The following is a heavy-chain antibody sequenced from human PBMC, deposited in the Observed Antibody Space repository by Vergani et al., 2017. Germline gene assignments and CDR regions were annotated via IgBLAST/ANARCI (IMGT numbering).Heavy chain of an antibody. J-gene: IGHJ6*03. CDR1: GYTFTGYY. CDR2: INPNSGGT. Sequence: QVLLVQSGSELKKPGASVKVSCKASGYTFTGYYVHWVRQAPGQGLEWMGWINPNSGGTNYAQKFQGRVTMTRDTSISTVYVELSRLKFDDTAVYYCARDLGYGSGTYYYYMDVWGKGTTVTVSS. D-gene: IGHD3-10*01. CDR3: ARDLGYGSGTYYYYMDV. V-gene: IGHV1-2*02.